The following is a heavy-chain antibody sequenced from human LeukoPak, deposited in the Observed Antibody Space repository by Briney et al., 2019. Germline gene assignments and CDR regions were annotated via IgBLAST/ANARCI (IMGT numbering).Heavy chain of an antibody. Sequence: GGSLRLSCAASGFSVSSSYMNWVRQAPGKGLEWVSLISGGGSTDYADSTRGRFTISRDNYNNTVFLQMNYLGADDTAVYFCARATSKTAGFDFWGQGTLVTVSS. CDR1: GFSVSSSY. D-gene: IGHD2-2*01. CDR2: ISGGGST. V-gene: IGHV3-66*01. J-gene: IGHJ4*02. CDR3: ARATSKTAGFDF.